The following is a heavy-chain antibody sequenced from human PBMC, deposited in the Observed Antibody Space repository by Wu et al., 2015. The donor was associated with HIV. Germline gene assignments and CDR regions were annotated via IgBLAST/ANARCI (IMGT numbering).Heavy chain of an antibody. CDR1: EYEFKIYY. Sequence: QMQLVQSGAEVKRPGASVKISCKAREYEFKIYYLHWVRQAPGGGLEWLGLINPSSGVARYAPKFQGRLTMTRDSSTTTVYMDLSSLRSDDTAVYYCASGIQAGGANYWGQGSLVTVSS. J-gene: IGHJ4*02. D-gene: IGHD5-18*01. V-gene: IGHV1-46*02. CDR2: INPSSGVA. CDR3: ASGIQAGGANY.